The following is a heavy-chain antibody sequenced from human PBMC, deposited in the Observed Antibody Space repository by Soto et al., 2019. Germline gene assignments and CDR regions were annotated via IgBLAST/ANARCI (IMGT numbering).Heavy chain of an antibody. CDR2: ISYDGGDF. V-gene: IGHV3-30*18. CDR3: AKDFGAWSDS. J-gene: IGHJ5*01. CDR1: GFAFSTYG. Sequence: GSLRLSCAASGFAFSTYGMHWVRQAPGKGLEWVALISYDGGDFYYADSVKGRFTISRDNSKHTLSLQMDSLRVEDTAVYYCAKDFGAWSDSWGQGTLVTVSS. D-gene: IGHD3-10*01.